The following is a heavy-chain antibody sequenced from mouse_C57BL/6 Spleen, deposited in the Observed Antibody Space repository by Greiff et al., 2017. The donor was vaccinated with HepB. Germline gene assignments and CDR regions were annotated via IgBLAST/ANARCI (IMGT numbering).Heavy chain of an antibody. CDR2: INYDGSST. J-gene: IGHJ4*01. Sequence: EVKLVESEGGLVQPGSSMKLSCTASGFTFSDYYMAWVRQVPEKGLEWVANINYDGSSTYYLDSLKSRFIISRDNAKNILYLQMSSLKSEDTATYYCARDGGSSFYAMDYWGQGTSVTVSS. CDR1: GFTFSDYY. CDR3: ARDGGSSFYAMDY. V-gene: IGHV5-16*01. D-gene: IGHD1-1*01.